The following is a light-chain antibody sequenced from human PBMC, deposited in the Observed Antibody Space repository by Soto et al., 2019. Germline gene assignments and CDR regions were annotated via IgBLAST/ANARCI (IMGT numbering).Light chain of an antibody. CDR2: GAS. J-gene: IGKJ1*01. Sequence: DIQMTQSPSTLSASVGDRVTITCRASQSISSWLAWYQQKPGKAPKLLLYGASSLESGVPSRFSGSGSGKEFTLTISSLQPDDFATYYCKQYNSYWTFGQGTKVEIK. CDR1: QSISSW. CDR3: KQYNSYWT. V-gene: IGKV1-5*01.